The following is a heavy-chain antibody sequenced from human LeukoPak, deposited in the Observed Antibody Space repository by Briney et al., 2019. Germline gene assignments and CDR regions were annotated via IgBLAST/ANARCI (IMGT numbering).Heavy chain of an antibody. Sequence: ASVKVSCKASGYTFTGYYMHWVRQAPGQGLEWMGWINPNSGGTNYAQKFQGRVTMTRDTSISTAYMELRSLRSDDTAVYYCARDLYSSPFDYWGQGTLVTVSS. V-gene: IGHV1-2*02. CDR1: GYTFTGYY. CDR2: INPNSGGT. CDR3: ARDLYSSPFDY. J-gene: IGHJ4*02. D-gene: IGHD6-19*01.